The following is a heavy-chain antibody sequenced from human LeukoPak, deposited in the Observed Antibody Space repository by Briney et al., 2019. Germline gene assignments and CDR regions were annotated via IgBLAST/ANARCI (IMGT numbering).Heavy chain of an antibody. D-gene: IGHD3-9*01. Sequence: SGGSLRLSCAASGFTFSNYAMSWVRQAPGKGLECVSRIYGGGSTYYAGSVKGSFSISSDNSKNTVYLQMNSLRAAETAVYYCARASESSFDWFLYSDYSGQGTPVTASS. CDR2: IYGGGST. J-gene: IGHJ4*02. CDR3: ARASESSFDWFLYSDY. CDR1: GFTFSNYA. V-gene: IGHV3-66*01.